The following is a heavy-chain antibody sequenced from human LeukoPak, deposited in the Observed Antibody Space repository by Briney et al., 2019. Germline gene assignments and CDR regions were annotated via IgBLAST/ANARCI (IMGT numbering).Heavy chain of an antibody. CDR2: IYYSGST. D-gene: IGHD3-3*01. J-gene: IGHJ4*01. V-gene: IGHV4-39*01. Sequence: SETLSLTCTVSGGSISSSSYYWGWIRQPPGKGLEWIGSIYYSGSTYYNPSLKSRVTISVDTSKNQFSLKLSSVTAADTAVYYCATLLFLPWYYFDYWGQGTLVTVSS. CDR3: ATLLFLPWYYFDY. CDR1: GGSISSSSYY.